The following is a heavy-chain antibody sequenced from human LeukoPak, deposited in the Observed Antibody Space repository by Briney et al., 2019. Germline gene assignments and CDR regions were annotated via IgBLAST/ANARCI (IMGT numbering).Heavy chain of an antibody. CDR2: INPSGGST. CDR3: ARGDSSGWYQDYFDY. V-gene: IGHV1-46*01. D-gene: IGHD6-19*01. Sequence: ASVKVSCKASGYTFTGYYMHWVRQAPGQGLEWMGIINPSGGSTSYAQKFQGRVTMTRDTSTSTVYMELSSLRSEDTAVYYCARGDSSGWYQDYFDYWGQGTLVTVSS. CDR1: GYTFTGYY. J-gene: IGHJ4*02.